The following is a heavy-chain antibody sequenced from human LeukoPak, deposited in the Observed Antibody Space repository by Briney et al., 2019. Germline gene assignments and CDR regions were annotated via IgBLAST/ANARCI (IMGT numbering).Heavy chain of an antibody. CDR1: GGSFSGYY. CDR3: ARRRGLVAVAGIYKKNWFDP. Sequence: PSETLSLTCAVYGGSFSGYYWSWIRQPPGKGLEWIGEINHSGSTNYNPSLKSRVTISVDTSKNQFSLKLSSVTAADTAVYYCARRRGLVAVAGIYKKNWFDPWGQGTLVTVSS. J-gene: IGHJ5*02. D-gene: IGHD6-19*01. V-gene: IGHV4-34*01. CDR2: INHSGST.